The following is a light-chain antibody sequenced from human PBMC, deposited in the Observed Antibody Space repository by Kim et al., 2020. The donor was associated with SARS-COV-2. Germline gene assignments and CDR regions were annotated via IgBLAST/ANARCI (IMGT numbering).Light chain of an antibody. CDR1: NIGSKS. J-gene: IGLJ2*01. Sequence: SYELTQPPSVSVAPGKTARITCGGNNIGSKSVHWYQQKPGQAPVLVIYYDSDRPSGIPERFSGSNSGNTATLTISRVEAGAEADYYCQVWDRSGDHVVFG. CDR3: QVWDRSGDHVV. CDR2: YDS. V-gene: IGLV3-21*04.